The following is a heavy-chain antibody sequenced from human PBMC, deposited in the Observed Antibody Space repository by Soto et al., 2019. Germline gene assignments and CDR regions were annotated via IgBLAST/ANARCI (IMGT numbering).Heavy chain of an antibody. D-gene: IGHD3-10*01. CDR2: IYWDDDK. J-gene: IGHJ4*02. CDR1: GFSLSTSGVG. Sequence: QITLKESGPTLVKPTQTLTLTCTFSGFSLSTSGVGVGWIRQPPGKALEWLALIYWDDDKRYSPSLKSRLTITKDTSKNQVVLIMTNMDPVDTATYYCAHRRNYGSGSYYREHWGQGTLVTVSS. V-gene: IGHV2-5*02. CDR3: AHRRNYGSGSYYREH.